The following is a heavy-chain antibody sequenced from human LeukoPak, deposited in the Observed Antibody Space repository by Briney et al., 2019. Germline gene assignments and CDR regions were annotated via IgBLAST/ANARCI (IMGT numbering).Heavy chain of an antibody. Sequence: ASVKVSCKASGYTFTGYYMHWVRQAPGQGLEWMGWINPNSGGTNYAQKFQGRVTMTRDTSISTAYLQWSSLKASDTAMYYCAIFGSGSYSNWFDPWGQGTLVTVSS. J-gene: IGHJ5*02. CDR2: INPNSGGT. CDR3: AIFGSGSYSNWFDP. CDR1: GYTFTGYY. D-gene: IGHD3-10*01. V-gene: IGHV1-2*02.